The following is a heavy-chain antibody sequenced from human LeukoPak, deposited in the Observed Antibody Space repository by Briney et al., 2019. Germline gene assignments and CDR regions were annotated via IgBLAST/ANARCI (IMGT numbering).Heavy chain of an antibody. CDR3: AKDPGSSWYPPYYGMDV. Sequence: QPGGSLRLSCAASGFIFSPYAMSWVRQAPGKGLEWAAGIAGGDDRFYADSVKGRFSISRDNSKNTVDLQMNSLRVEDTAVYYCAKDPGSSWYPPYYGMDVWGQGTTVTVSS. V-gene: IGHV3-23*01. CDR2: IAGGDDR. CDR1: GFIFSPYA. D-gene: IGHD6-13*01. J-gene: IGHJ6*02.